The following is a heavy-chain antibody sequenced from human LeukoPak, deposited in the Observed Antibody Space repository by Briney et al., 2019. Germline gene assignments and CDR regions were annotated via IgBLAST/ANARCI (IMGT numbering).Heavy chain of an antibody. Sequence: SETLSLTCTVSGGSISSYYWSWIRQPPGKGLEWIAYIYYSGSTNYNPFLKSRVTISVDTSKNQFSLKLSSVTAADTAVYYCARHSYYYDSSGYIMDYWGQGTLVTVSS. CDR1: GGSISSYY. V-gene: IGHV4-59*08. J-gene: IGHJ4*02. CDR3: ARHSYYYDSSGYIMDY. D-gene: IGHD3-22*01. CDR2: IYYSGST.